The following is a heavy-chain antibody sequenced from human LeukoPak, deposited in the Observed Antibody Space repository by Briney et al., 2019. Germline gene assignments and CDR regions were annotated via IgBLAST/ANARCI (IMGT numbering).Heavy chain of an antibody. CDR2: AFSSGAT. J-gene: IGHJ4*02. Sequence: SETLSLTCIVSGTSMSGYYWTWIRQPPGKGLEWIGHAFSSGATTYNPSLKSRVTISVDTSRSQFSLNLSSVTAADTAVYSCARRSKNGYFLDSWGQGILVTVSS. V-gene: IGHV4-4*09. CDR3: ARRSKNGYFLDS. D-gene: IGHD5-24*01. CDR1: GTSMSGYY.